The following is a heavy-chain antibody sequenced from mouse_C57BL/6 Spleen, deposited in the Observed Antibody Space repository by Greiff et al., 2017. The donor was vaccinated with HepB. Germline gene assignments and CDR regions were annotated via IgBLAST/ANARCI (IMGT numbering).Heavy chain of an antibody. Sequence: VQLQQSGAELMKPGASVKLSCKATGYTLTGYWIEWVKQRPGHGLEWIGEILPGSGSTNYNEKFKGKATFTADTSSNTAYMQLSSLTTEDSAIYYCARGGTTVVAKDYFDYWGQGTTLTVSS. CDR3: ARGGTTVVAKDYFDY. CDR1: GYTLTGYW. D-gene: IGHD1-1*01. V-gene: IGHV1-9*01. J-gene: IGHJ2*01. CDR2: ILPGSGST.